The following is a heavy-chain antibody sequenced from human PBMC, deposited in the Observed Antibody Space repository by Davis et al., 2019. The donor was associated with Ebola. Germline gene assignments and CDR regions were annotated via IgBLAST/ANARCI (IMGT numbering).Heavy chain of an antibody. CDR2: IKQDGSEK. CDR1: GFTFSSYW. CDR3: AKDRGYCSGGSCYGGDY. Sequence: GESLKISCAASGFTFSSYWMSWVRQAPGKGLEWVANIKQDGSEKYYADSVKGRFTISRDNSKNTLYLQMNSLRAEDTAVYYCAKDRGYCSGGSCYGGDYWGQGTLVTVSS. V-gene: IGHV3-7*01. J-gene: IGHJ4*02. D-gene: IGHD2-15*01.